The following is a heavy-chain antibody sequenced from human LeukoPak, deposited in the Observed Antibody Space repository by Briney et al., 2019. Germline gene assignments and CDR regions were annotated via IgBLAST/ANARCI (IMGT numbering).Heavy chain of an antibody. CDR1: GGSISSYY. J-gene: IGHJ4*02. V-gene: IGHV4-59*01. Sequence: SETLSLTCTVSGGSISSYYWSWIRPPPGKGPEWIGYIYYSGTTNYNPSLKSRVTISVDTSKNQFSLKLSSVTAADTAVYYCARGVYIAAAQYGYWGQGTLVTVSP. D-gene: IGHD6-13*01. CDR3: ARGVYIAAAQYGY. CDR2: IYYSGTT.